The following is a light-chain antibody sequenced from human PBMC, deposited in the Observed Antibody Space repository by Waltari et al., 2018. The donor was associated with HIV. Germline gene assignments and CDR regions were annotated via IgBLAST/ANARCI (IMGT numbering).Light chain of an antibody. CDR1: QRISSD. V-gene: IGKV3-15*01. CDR3: QQYNNWPPGYT. J-gene: IGKJ2*01. Sequence: TQSPATLFVSPGETATLLCRASQRISSDLAWYQQKPGQAPRLLMYDASTRATGIPARLSGSGSGTEFTLTISSLQSEDFAVYYCQQYNNWPPGYTFGQGTKLQIK. CDR2: DAS.